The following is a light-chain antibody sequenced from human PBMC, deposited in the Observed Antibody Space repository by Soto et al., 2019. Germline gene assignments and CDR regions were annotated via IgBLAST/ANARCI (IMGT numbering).Light chain of an antibody. CDR2: AAS. J-gene: IGKJ2*01. CDR1: QSISSY. V-gene: IGKV1-39*01. CDR3: QQSYSTPYT. Sequence: DIQMTQSPYSLSASVGDRVTITCRASQSISSYLNWYQQKPGKAPKLRIYAASSLQSGVPSRFSGSVSGTDFTLTISSLQPEDFATYYCQQSYSTPYTFGQATKLEIK.